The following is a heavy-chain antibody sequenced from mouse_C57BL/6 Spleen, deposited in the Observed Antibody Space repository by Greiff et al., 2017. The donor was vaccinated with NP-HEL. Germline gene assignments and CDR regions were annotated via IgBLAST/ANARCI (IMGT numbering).Heavy chain of an antibody. CDR3: ARDGYLCAY. D-gene: IGHD2-3*01. J-gene: IGHJ3*01. CDR1: GYTFTSYT. CDR2: INPSSGYT. V-gene: IGHV1-4*01. Sequence: QVHVKQSGAELARPGASVKMSCKASGYTFTSYTMHWVKQRPGQGLEWIGYINPSSGYTKYNQKFKDKATLTADKSSSTAYMQLSSLTSEDSAVYYCARDGYLCAYWGQGTLVTVSA.